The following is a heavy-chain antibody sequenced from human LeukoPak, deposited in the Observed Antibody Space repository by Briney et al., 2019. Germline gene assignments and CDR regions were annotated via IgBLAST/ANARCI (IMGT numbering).Heavy chain of an antibody. CDR3: AGLVLDY. J-gene: IGHJ4*02. CDR2: ISGSGSTI. CDR1: GFTFRSYE. D-gene: IGHD6-19*01. Sequence: GGSLSLYCAASGFTFRSYEMTWVRQSPGLGLELVSYISGSGSTIYYTDSVKGRFTISRDNAKNSLYLQMNSLRAEDTAVYNGAGLVLDYWGQGTLVTVSS. V-gene: IGHV3-48*03.